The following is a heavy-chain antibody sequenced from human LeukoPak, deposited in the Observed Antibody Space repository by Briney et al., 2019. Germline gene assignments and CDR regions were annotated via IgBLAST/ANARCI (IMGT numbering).Heavy chain of an antibody. CDR3: AKVGSGYDLNPFDY. CDR2: IWYDGSNK. Sequence: GGSLRLSCAASGFTFSDYYMSWIRQAPGKGLEWVAVIWYDGSNKYYADSVKGRFTISRDNSKNTLYLQMNSLRAEDTAVYYCAKVGSGYDLNPFDYWGQGTLVTVSS. D-gene: IGHD5-12*01. CDR1: GFTFSDYY. V-gene: IGHV3-33*06. J-gene: IGHJ4*02.